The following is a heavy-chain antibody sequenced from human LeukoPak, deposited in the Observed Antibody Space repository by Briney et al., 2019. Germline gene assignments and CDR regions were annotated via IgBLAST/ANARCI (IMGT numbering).Heavy chain of an antibody. V-gene: IGHV3-21*01. CDR2: ISSSSSYI. CDR3: ASVTLSYDSSGYYYEYFQH. D-gene: IGHD3-22*01. CDR1: GFTFSSYS. J-gene: IGHJ1*01. Sequence: GGSLRLSCAASGFTFSSYSMNWVRLAPGKGLEWVSSISSSSSYIYYADSVKGRFTISRDNAKNSLYLQMNSLRAEDTAVYYCASVTLSYDSSGYYYEYFQHWGQGTLVTVSS.